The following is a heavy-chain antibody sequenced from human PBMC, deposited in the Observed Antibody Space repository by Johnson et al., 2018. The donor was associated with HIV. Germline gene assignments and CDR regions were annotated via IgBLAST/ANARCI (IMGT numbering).Heavy chain of an antibody. CDR2: IYSGGST. CDR1: GFTVSSNY. Sequence: EVQLVESGGGLVQPGGSLRLSCAASGFTVSSNYMSWVRQAPGKGLEWVAVIYSGGSTYYADSVTGRFSTSTANTKNTLYLQMNSLRAGDTAVYYCARGPPLQWELRGNAFDIWGQGTMVTVSS. V-gene: IGHV3-66*01. CDR3: ARGPPLQWELRGNAFDI. D-gene: IGHD1-26*01. J-gene: IGHJ3*02.